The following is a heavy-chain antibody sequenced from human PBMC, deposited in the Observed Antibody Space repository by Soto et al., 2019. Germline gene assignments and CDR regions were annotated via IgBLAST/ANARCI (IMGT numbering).Heavy chain of an antibody. J-gene: IGHJ5*02. CDR1: EFTFNTYG. CDR3: AKVFNMKVVSPPGWFEP. CDR2: ITFDGRFK. D-gene: IGHD3-22*01. V-gene: IGHV3-30*18. Sequence: GGSLRLSCAASEFTFNTYGMHWVRQAPGKGLEWVAVITFDGRFKYYAESVKGRFTISRDNFKNTMYLQMNSLRAGDTAMYYFAKVFNMKVVSPPGWFEPWGQGTRVTVSS.